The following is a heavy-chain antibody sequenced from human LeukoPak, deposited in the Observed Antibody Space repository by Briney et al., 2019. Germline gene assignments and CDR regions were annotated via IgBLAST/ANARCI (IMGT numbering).Heavy chain of an antibody. CDR2: IHYSGST. CDR3: ARHVAAVSGSDY. Sequence: SETLSLTCIVSGGSINSSSYYWGWFRQPPGKGLEWIGSIHYSGSTYYNPSLKSRVTISVDTSKNQFSLKLSSVTAADTAVYYCARHVAAVSGSDYWGQGTLVTVSS. D-gene: IGHD1-26*01. J-gene: IGHJ4*02. V-gene: IGHV4-39*01. CDR1: GGSINSSSYY.